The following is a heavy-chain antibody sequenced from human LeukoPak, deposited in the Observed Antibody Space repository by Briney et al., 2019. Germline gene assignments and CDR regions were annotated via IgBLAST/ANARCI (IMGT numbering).Heavy chain of an antibody. Sequence: GGSLRLSCAASGFTFSSCAMSWVRQAPGKGLEWVSAISGSGGSTYYADSVKGRFTISRDNSKNTLYLQMNSLRAEDTAVYYCAKDSPQYSGYDWLGYWGQGTLVTVSS. J-gene: IGHJ4*02. CDR3: AKDSPQYSGYDWLGY. D-gene: IGHD5-12*01. V-gene: IGHV3-23*01. CDR2: ISGSGGST. CDR1: GFTFSSCA.